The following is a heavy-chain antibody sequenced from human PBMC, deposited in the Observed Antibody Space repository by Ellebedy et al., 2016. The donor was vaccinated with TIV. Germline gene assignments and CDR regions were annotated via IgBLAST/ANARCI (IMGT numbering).Heavy chain of an antibody. CDR3: ARNYDSSGYEP. CDR1: GGSISSGGYY. V-gene: IGHV4-31*03. D-gene: IGHD3-22*01. J-gene: IGHJ5*02. Sequence: MPSETLSLTCTVSGGSISSGGYYWSWIRQHPGKGLEWIGYIYYSGRTYYNPSLKSRVTISVDTSKNQSSLKLSSVTAADTAVYYRARNYDSSGYEPWGQGTLVTVSS. CDR2: IYYSGRT.